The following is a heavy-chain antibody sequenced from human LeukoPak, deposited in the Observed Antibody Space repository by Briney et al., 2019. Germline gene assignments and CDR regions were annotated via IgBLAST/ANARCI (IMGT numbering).Heavy chain of an antibody. CDR1: GGSISSYY. CDR3: ARADYYGSGSSGAFDI. Sequence: SETLSLTCTVSGGSISSYYWSWIRQPAGKGLGWIGRIYTSGSTNYNPSLKSRVTMSVDTSKNQFSLKLSSVTAADTAVYYCARADYYGSGSSGAFDIWGQGTMVTVSS. J-gene: IGHJ3*02. CDR2: IYTSGST. D-gene: IGHD3-10*01. V-gene: IGHV4-4*07.